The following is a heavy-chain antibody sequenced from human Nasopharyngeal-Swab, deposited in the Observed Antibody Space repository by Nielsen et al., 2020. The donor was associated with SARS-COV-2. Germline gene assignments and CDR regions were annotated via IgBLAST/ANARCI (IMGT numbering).Heavy chain of an antibody. CDR3: ARTPSAYYYGSGPYYFDY. CDR1: GGSISSSSYY. V-gene: IGHV4-39*01. CDR2: IYYSGST. J-gene: IGHJ4*02. Sequence: SETLSLTCTVSGGSISSSSYYWGWIRQPPGKGLEWIGSIYYSGSTYYNPSLKSRVTISVGTSKNQFSLKLSSVTAADTAVYYCARTPSAYYYGSGPYYFDYWGQGTLVTVSS. D-gene: IGHD3-10*01.